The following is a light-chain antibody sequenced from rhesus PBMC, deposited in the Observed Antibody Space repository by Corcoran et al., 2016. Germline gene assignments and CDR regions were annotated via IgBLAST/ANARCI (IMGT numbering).Light chain of an antibody. CDR3: KQYNDLLRT. J-gene: IGKJ1*01. CDR1: QSVGSY. Sequence: EIVMTQSPATLSLSPGETATLSCRASQSVGSYLAWYQQKLGQPPKLFVHRAYFQATGLPDRFSGSGSRTDFTLTISSLEPEDVGVYHCKQYNDLLRTFGQGTKVEIK. CDR2: RAY. V-gene: IGKV3-40*03.